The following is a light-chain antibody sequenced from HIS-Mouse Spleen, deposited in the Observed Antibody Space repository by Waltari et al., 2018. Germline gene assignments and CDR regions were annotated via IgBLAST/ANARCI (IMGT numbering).Light chain of an antibody. J-gene: IGLJ3*02. CDR2: DVS. Sequence: QSALTQPRSVSGSPGQSVTISCTGTSSDAGCYNYVSWYQQHPGKAPKLMIYDVSKRPSGVPDRFSGSKSGNTASLTISGLQAEDEADYYCCSYAGSHWVFGGGTKLTVL. CDR3: CSYAGSHWV. CDR1: SSDAGCYNY. V-gene: IGLV2-11*01.